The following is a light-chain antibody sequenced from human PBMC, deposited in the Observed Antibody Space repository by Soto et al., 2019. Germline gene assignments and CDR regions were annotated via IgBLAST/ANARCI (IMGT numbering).Light chain of an antibody. V-gene: IGKV1-39*01. CDR2: AAS. CDR1: QSISSY. Sequence: DIQMIQSPSSLSASVGDRVTITCRASQSISSYLNWYQQKPGKAPKLLIYAASSLQGGVPSRFSGSGSGTDFTLTISRLQPEDFAAYYCQQSYSTPLDTFGQGTKLEIK. J-gene: IGKJ2*01. CDR3: QQSYSTPLDT.